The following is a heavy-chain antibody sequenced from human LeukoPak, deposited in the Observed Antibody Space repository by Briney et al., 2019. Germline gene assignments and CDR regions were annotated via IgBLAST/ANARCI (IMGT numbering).Heavy chain of an antibody. V-gene: IGHV1-2*06. CDR3: ARSPSGWYGDY. CDR1: GYTFTDYY. Sequence: ASVKVSCKASGYTFTDYYMHWVRQAPGQGLEWMGRINPNSGGTSSARKFQGRVTVTRDTSISTVYMELSRLTSDDTAVYYCARSPSGWYGDYWGQGTLATVSS. D-gene: IGHD6-19*01. J-gene: IGHJ4*02. CDR2: INPNSGGT.